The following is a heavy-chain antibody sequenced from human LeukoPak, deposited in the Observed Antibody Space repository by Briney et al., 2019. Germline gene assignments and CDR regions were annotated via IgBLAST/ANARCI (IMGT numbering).Heavy chain of an antibody. CDR1: GYTFTGYY. D-gene: IGHD4-17*01. Sequence: ASVKVSCKASGYTFTGYYTHWVRQAPGQGLEWMGWINPNSGGTNYAQKFQGRVTMTRDTSISTAYMELSRLRSDDTAVYYCARDLTYGATLNIYYYYYGMDVWGQGTTVTVSS. CDR2: INPNSGGT. CDR3: ARDLTYGATLNIYYYYYGMDV. J-gene: IGHJ6*02. V-gene: IGHV1-2*02.